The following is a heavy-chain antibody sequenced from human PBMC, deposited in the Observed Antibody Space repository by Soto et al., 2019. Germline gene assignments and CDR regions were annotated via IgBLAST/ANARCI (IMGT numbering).Heavy chain of an antibody. J-gene: IGHJ4*02. Sequence: QVVLFHSGAEVKEPGSSLRVSCQVSGSTFNNFAFSWVRQAPGHGPEWMGGIVVISNTAEYSQKFQDRVTITADTSTNTLYMELGSLTVEDTAVYYCARAIKRWEVNYYFDFWGQGTLVTVSS. V-gene: IGHV1-69*06. CDR2: IVVISNTA. CDR1: GSTFNNFA. CDR3: ARAIKRWEVNYYFDF. D-gene: IGHD1-26*01.